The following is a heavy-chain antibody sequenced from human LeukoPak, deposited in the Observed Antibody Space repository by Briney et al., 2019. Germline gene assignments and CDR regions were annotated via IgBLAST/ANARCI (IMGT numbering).Heavy chain of an antibody. CDR1: GYTFTSYG. V-gene: IGHV1-18*01. CDR3: ARKPPSLVAGTLFDY. D-gene: IGHD6-19*01. J-gene: IGHJ4*02. Sequence: ASVKVSCKASGYTFTSYGISWVRQAPGQGLEWMGWISAYNGNTNYAQKLQGRVTMTTDTSTSTAYMELRSLRSDDTAVYYCARKPPSLVAGTLFDYWGQGTLVTVSS. CDR2: ISAYNGNT.